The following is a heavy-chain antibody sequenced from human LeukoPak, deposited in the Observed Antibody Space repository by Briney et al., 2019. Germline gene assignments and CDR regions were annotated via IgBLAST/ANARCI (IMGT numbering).Heavy chain of an antibody. CDR3: ARDPLGYGHFDY. CDR2: TSAYNGNT. V-gene: IGHV1-18*01. Sequence: ASVKVSCKASGYTFTSYGISWVRQAPGQGLEWMGWTSAYNGNTNYAQKLQGRVTMTTDTSTSTAYMELRSLRSDDTAVYYCARDPLGYGHFDYWGQGTLVTVSS. D-gene: IGHD5-18*01. CDR1: GYTFTSYG. J-gene: IGHJ4*02.